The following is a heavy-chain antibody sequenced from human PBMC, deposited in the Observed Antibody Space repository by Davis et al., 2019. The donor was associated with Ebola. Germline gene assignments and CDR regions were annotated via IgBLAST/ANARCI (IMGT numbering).Heavy chain of an antibody. V-gene: IGHV3-15*01. J-gene: IGHJ6*04. CDR2: IKSKTDGGTT. CDR1: GFTFSNAW. Sequence: GGSLRLSCAASGFTFSNAWMSWVRQAPGKGLEWVGRIKSKTDGGTTDYAAPVKGRFTISRDDSKNSLYLQMNSLKTEDTAVYYCAGSLAGSDYYGMDVWGKGTTVTVSS. CDR3: AGSLAGSDYYGMDV. D-gene: IGHD3-10*01.